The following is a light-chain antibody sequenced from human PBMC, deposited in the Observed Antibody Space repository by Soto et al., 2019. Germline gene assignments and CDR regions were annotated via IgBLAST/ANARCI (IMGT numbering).Light chain of an antibody. CDR2: AAS. CDR3: QQSYNTPWT. CDR1: QDISSY. V-gene: IGKV1-39*01. Sequence: IQLTQSPSSLSASVGDRVTITCRASQDISSYLGWYQQKPGKAPKLLIYAASTLQSGVPSRFSGSGSGTEFTLTISSLQPEDFATYYCQQSYNTPWTFGQGTKVDI. J-gene: IGKJ1*01.